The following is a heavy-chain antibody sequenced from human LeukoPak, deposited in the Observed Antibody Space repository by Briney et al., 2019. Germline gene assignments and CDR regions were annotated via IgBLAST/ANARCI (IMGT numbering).Heavy chain of an antibody. J-gene: IGHJ6*01. CDR1: GFTFNNYA. CDR3: AKDVESSSWYVARYGMDV. CDR2: INGRGGGS. V-gene: IGHV3-23*01. Sequence: GSLRLSCAASGFTFNNYAMAWVRRAPGKGLEWVSGINGRGGGSYHADSVKGRFTISRDNSKNTLYLQMNSLRGEDTAVYYCAKDVESSSWYVARYGMDVWGPGTTVTVSS. D-gene: IGHD6-13*01.